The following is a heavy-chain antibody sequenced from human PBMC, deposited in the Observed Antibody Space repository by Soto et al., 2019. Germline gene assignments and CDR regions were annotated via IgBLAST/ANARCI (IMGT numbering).Heavy chain of an antibody. CDR1: GFSFRDSA. CDR3: VRDVFGVVIFDS. D-gene: IGHD3-3*01. CDR2: ISTHGRNT. V-gene: IGHV3-64D*08. Sequence: GGSLRLSCSASGFSFRDSAMHWVRQAPGKELEYVSAISTHGRNTYYADSVKGRFTISRDNSKNTVHLQMSSLRVEDTAAYYCVRDVFGVVIFDSWGQGTPVTVSS. J-gene: IGHJ4*02.